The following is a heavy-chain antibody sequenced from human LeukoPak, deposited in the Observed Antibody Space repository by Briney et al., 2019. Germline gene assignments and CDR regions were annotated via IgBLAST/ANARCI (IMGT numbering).Heavy chain of an antibody. CDR2: IYYDGST. CDR3: ARRLCSSLTCDIGPSGNWLDP. Sequence: SETLSLTCTVSGGSMSNYWWNWIRQPPGKGLEWIGYIYYDGSTYYNPALNSRVTISIDTSKNQFSLKLNSVTAADTAVYYCARRLCSSLTCDIGPSGNWLDPWGQGTLVTVSS. J-gene: IGHJ5*02. D-gene: IGHD2-2*02. CDR1: GGSMSNYW. V-gene: IGHV4-59*08.